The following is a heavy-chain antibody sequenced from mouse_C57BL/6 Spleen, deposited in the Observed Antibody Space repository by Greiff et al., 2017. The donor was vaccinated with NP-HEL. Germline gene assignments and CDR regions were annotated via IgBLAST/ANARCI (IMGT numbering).Heavy chain of an antibody. D-gene: IGHD2-10*02. J-gene: IGHJ3*01. Sequence: QVQLQQSGPELVKPGASVKISCKASGYSFTSYYIHWVKQRPGQGLEWIGWIYPGSGNTKYNEKFKGKATLTADTSSSTAYMQLSSLTSEDSAVYYGARREYGNYVYWGQGTLVTVSA. CDR3: ARREYGNYVY. V-gene: IGHV1-66*01. CDR1: GYSFTSYY. CDR2: IYPGSGNT.